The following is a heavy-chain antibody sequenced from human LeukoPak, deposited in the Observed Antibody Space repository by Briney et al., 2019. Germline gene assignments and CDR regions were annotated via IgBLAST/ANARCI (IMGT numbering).Heavy chain of an antibody. D-gene: IGHD6-19*01. V-gene: IGHV3-23*01. J-gene: IGHJ4*02. CDR1: GLTFSDYA. Sequence: PGGSLRLFCAASGLTFSDYAMRWVRQAPGKGLEWVSTISGSGGDTYYADSVKGRFTISRDNSKNTLYLQMNSLRAEDTAVYYCARDRSDRLAVAGTSAFDYWGQGTLVTVSS. CDR3: ARDRSDRLAVAGTSAFDY. CDR2: ISGSGGDT.